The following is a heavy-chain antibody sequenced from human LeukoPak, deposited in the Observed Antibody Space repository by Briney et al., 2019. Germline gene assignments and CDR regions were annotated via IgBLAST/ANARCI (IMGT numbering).Heavy chain of an antibody. V-gene: IGHV4-30-4*08. D-gene: IGHD6-19*01. CDR1: GGSISSGDYY. CDR3: ARAQWLVRSWDCGMDV. CDR2: IYYSGST. J-gene: IGHJ6*02. Sequence: PSQTLSLTCTVSGGSISSGDYYWSWTRQPPGKGLEWIGYIYYSGSTYYNPSLKSRVTISVDTSKNQFSLKLSSVTAADTAVYYCARAQWLVRSWDCGMDVWGQGTTVTVSS.